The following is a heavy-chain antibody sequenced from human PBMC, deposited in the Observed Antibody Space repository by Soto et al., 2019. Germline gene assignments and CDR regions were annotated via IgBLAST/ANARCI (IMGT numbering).Heavy chain of an antibody. CDR3: ARDLAKVRGVTHNFDY. V-gene: IGHV3-11*01. CDR1: GFTFSDYY. CDR2: ISSSGSTI. D-gene: IGHD3-10*01. Sequence: PGGSLRLSCAASGFTFSDYYMSWIRQAPGKGLEWVSYISSSGSTIYYADSVKGRFTISRDNAKNSLYLQMNSLRAEDTAVYYCARDLAKVRGVTHNFDYWGQGTLVTVSS. J-gene: IGHJ4*02.